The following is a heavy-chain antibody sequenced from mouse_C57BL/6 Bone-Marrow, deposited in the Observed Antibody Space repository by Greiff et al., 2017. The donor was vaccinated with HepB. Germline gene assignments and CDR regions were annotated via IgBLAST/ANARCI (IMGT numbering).Heavy chain of an antibody. J-gene: IGHJ1*03. V-gene: IGHV1-69*01. CDR3: AGFTAVVATWWWDFDV. Sequence: VQLQQPGAELVMPGASVKLSCKASGYTFTSYWMHWVKQRPGQGLEWIGEIDPSDSYTNYNQKFKGKSTLTVDKSSSTAYMQLSSLTSEDSAVYYCAGFTAVVATWWWDFDVWGTGTTVTVAS. D-gene: IGHD1-1*01. CDR2: IDPSDSYT. CDR1: GYTFTSYW.